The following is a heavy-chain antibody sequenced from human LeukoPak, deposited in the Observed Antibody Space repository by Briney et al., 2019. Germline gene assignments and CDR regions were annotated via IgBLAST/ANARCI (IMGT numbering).Heavy chain of an antibody. D-gene: IGHD2-15*01. CDR3: ARGLGYCSGGSCYSFYFDY. J-gene: IGHJ4*02. CDR1: GYTFTGYY. V-gene: IGHV1-2*02. Sequence: ASVKVSCKASGYTFTGYYMHWVRQAPGQGLEWMGWINPNSGGTNYPQKFQGRVTMTRDTSISTAYMELSRLRSDDTAVYYCARGLGYCSGGSCYSFYFDYWGQGTLVTVSS. CDR2: INPNSGGT.